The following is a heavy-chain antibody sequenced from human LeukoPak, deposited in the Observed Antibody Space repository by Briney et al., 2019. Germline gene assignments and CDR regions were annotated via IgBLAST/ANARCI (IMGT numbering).Heavy chain of an antibody. D-gene: IGHD3-16*01. CDR1: GFTFSSYG. V-gene: IGHV3-30*02. J-gene: IGHJ4*02. CDR2: IRYDGSNK. Sequence: PGGSLRLSCAASGFTFSSYGMHWVRQAPGKGLEWVAFIRYDGSNKYYADSVKGRFTISRDNSKNTLYLQMNSLRAEDTAVYYCAKDERALRIQAAYFDYWGQGTLVTVSS. CDR3: AKDERALRIQAAYFDY.